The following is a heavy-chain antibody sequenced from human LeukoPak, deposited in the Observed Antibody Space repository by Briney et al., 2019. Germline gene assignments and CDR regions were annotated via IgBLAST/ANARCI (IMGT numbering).Heavy chain of an antibody. CDR2: INGNADST. CDR3: AKIDYDVLHFDF. Sequence: PGGSLRLSCAASGFTFRTYAMTWVRQAPGKGLEWVSSINGNADSTYYADSVKGRFTISRDNSKNTLYLQMNSLRAEDTALYYCAKIDYDVLHFDFGGRGTLVSVSS. CDR1: GFTFRTYA. J-gene: IGHJ4*02. V-gene: IGHV3-23*01. D-gene: IGHD4-17*01.